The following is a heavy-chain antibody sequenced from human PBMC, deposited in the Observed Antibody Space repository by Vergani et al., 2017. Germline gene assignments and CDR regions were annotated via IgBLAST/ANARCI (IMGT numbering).Heavy chain of an antibody. Sequence: QVQLQEWGAGLLKTSETLSLTCGVSGRSFSDYYWSWIRQAPGMGLEWIGEVNHGGSTNYNPSLKSRVSISVDTSKNQFSLQLTSVTAADSALYFCASIARAPTRRNPPPDYWGQGILFTVSS. J-gene: IGHJ4*02. CDR2: VNHGGST. CDR3: ASIARAPTRRNPPPDY. V-gene: IGHV4-34*01. D-gene: IGHD3-16*02. CDR1: GRSFSDYY.